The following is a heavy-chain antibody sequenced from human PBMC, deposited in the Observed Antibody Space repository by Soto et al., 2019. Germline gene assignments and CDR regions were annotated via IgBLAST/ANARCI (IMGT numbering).Heavy chain of an antibody. CDR1: GLAFCNYA. Sequence: LILDRAASGLAFCNYAMNWVRLAPGKPLEWVSEIGGNGGSTDYAESVKARFRIPQDSINNTVYLHMDIQRAEDTALCFCAQDGHYINSWFAEVLLQHWGLGPQVTVSS. V-gene: IGHV3-23*01. CDR3: AQDGHYINSWFAEVLLQH. D-gene: IGHD3-10*01. CDR2: IGGNGGST. J-gene: IGHJ1*01.